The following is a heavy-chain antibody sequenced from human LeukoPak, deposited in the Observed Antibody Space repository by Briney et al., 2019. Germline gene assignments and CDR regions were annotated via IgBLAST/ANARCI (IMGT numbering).Heavy chain of an antibody. D-gene: IGHD3-10*01. Sequence: PSETLSLTCAVYGGSFSGYYWSWIRHPPVKGLDWIGEINHSGSTNYNPSLKSRVTISVDTSKNEFSLKLSSVTAADTAVYYCARWRKRSYYYGLGSGYYFDYWGQGTLVTVSS. CDR3: ARWRKRSYYYGLGSGYYFDY. V-gene: IGHV4-34*01. CDR1: GGSFSGYY. CDR2: INHSGST. J-gene: IGHJ4*02.